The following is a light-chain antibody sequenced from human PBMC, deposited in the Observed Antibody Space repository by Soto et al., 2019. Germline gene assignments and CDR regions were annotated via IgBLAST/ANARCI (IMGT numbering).Light chain of an antibody. CDR2: DAA. CDR1: QNINTY. Sequence: DIQMTQSPYSLSAAVGDRVTIACRASQNINTYLNWYQQKPGKAPKLLMFDAASLRSGVPSRFSGSESRTDFTLTITSLQPEDFATYYCQQTSSAPCTFGPGTKVDIK. CDR3: QQTSSAPCT. J-gene: IGKJ3*01. V-gene: IGKV1-39*01.